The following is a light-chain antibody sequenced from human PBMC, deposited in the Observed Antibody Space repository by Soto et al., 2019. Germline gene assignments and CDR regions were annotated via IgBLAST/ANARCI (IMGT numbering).Light chain of an antibody. J-gene: IGKJ4*01. V-gene: IGKV1-33*01. CDR2: DAS. CDR3: QQYGNLLT. CDR1: QDISNY. Sequence: DIQMTQSPSSLSASVGDRVTITCQASQDISNYLNWYQQKPGKAPKLLIYDASSLETGVPSRFSGSGSGTDFTFTISSLQPEDIATYYCQQYGNLLTVGRGTKVDIK.